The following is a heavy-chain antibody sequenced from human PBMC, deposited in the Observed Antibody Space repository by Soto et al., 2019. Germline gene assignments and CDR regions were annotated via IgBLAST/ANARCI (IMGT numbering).Heavy chain of an antibody. J-gene: IGHJ4*02. CDR2: ISGLAGST. Sequence: EVQLMESGGGLVQPGGSLTLSCAASGFSFSSYSMSWVRQAPGKGLEWVSGISGLAGSTYYADSVKGRFTISRDDSKNSLYLEINSLRAEDTAMYYCAKSRSDNWNDACYFDYWGQGTQATVSP. V-gene: IGHV3-23*01. D-gene: IGHD1-20*01. CDR3: AKSRSDNWNDACYFDY. CDR1: GFSFSSYS.